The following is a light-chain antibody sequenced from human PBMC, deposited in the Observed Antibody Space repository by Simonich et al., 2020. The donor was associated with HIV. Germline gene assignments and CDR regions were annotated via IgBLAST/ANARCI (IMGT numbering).Light chain of an antibody. CDR2: GAS. V-gene: IGKV3-15*01. CDR3: QQYNNWPRT. CDR1: QIVTTN. J-gene: IGKJ1*01. Sequence: EIVMTQSPATLSVSPGERATLSCRASQIVTTNLAWYQQKPGQVPRLLIYGASTRATGIPARFSGSGSGTEFTLTISSMQSEDFALYSCQQYNNWPRTFGQGTKVEIK.